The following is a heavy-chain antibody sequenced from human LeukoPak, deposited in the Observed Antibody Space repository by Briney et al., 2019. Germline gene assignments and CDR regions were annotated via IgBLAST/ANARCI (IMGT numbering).Heavy chain of an antibody. Sequence: SETLSLTCTVSGASVSSSTSYWSWIRQPPGKGLEWIGYIYYSGSTNYNPSLESRVAISMDTSRNHFSLRLRSVTAADTAVYYCARAHDYDDYVSSWFDPWGSGTLVTVST. J-gene: IGHJ5*02. V-gene: IGHV4-61*03. CDR3: ARAHDYDDYVSSWFDP. CDR2: IYYSGST. CDR1: GASVSSSTSY. D-gene: IGHD4-17*01.